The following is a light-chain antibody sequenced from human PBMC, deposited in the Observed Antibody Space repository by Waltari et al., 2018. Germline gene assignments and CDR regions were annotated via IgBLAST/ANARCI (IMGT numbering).Light chain of an antibody. CDR3: LLYMGSGIWV. Sequence: QTVVTQEPSLSVSPGGTVTLTCAFRSGSISRPPYPSWYQQRPGPTPRTLVYKANIRSSGVPDRFSGSVLGNKAVLIITGAQAEDESTYYCLLYMGSGIWVFGGGTKLTVL. J-gene: IGLJ3*02. CDR2: KAN. CDR1: SGSISRPPY. V-gene: IGLV8-61*01.